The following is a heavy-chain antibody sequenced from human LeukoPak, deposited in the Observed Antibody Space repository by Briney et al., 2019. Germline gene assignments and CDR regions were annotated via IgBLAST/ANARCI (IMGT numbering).Heavy chain of an antibody. Sequence: PSETLSLTCAVYGGSFSGYYWSWIRQPPGRGLEWIGEINHSGSTNYNPSLKSRVTISVDTSKNQFSLKLSSVTAADTAVYYCARDLRSHLTGYRHGGQGTLVTVP. J-gene: IGHJ1*01. CDR3: ARDLRSHLTGYRH. V-gene: IGHV4-34*01. D-gene: IGHD3-9*01. CDR2: INHSGST. CDR1: GGSFSGYY.